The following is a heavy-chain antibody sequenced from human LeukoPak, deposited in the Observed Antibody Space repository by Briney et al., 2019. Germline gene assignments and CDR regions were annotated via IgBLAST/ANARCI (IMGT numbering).Heavy chain of an antibody. CDR3: ATDPQGNWNYDYYGMDV. Sequence: ASVKVSCKVSGYTLTELSMHWVRQAPGKGLGWMGGFDPEDGETIYAQKFQGRVTMTEDTSTDTAYMELSSLRSEDTAVYYCATDPQGNWNYDYYGMDVWGQGTTVTVSS. J-gene: IGHJ6*02. V-gene: IGHV1-24*01. D-gene: IGHD1-1*01. CDR1: GYTLTELS. CDR2: FDPEDGET.